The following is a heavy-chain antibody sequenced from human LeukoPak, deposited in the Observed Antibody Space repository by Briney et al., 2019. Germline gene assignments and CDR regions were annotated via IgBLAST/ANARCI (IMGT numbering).Heavy chain of an antibody. V-gene: IGHV3-53*01. J-gene: IGHJ4*02. Sequence: GGSLRLSCAASGFTVHSNYMSWVRQAPGKGLEWVSVIDRSGVTHYADSVKGRFTISRDNSKNTLYLQMNSLRVEDTAVYYCAKTGNPATGDHWGQGTLVTVSS. CDR2: IDRSGVT. CDR1: GFTVHSNY. CDR3: AKTGNPATGDH. D-gene: IGHD1-1*01.